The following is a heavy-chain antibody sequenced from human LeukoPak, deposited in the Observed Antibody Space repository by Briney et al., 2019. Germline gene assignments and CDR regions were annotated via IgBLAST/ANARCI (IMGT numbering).Heavy chain of an antibody. J-gene: IGHJ6*02. D-gene: IGHD6-13*01. CDR1: GGSISSRSYY. Sequence: PSETLSLTCSVSGGSISSRSYYWGWVRQPPGKGLEWIGSTYYTGCTYYNPSLRGRVTISGDTSKNQVSLKVNSVTAADTAVYYCARLGAAPGPPHYFYYGMDVWGQGTTVTVS. V-gene: IGHV4-39*01. CDR2: TYYTGCT. CDR3: ARLGAAPGPPHYFYYGMDV.